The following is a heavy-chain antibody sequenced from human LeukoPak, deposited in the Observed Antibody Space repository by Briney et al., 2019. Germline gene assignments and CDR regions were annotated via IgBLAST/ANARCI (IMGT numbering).Heavy chain of an antibody. D-gene: IGHD1-20*01. Sequence: SETLSLTCTVSGYSISSGYHWGWIRPPPGKGLEWIGSIYHSGSTYYNASLKSRVIISVDTSKNQFSLKLSSVTAADTAVYYCARDNWNPDFWGQGTLVIVSS. CDR2: IYHSGST. CDR1: GYSISSGYH. CDR3: ARDNWNPDF. V-gene: IGHV4-38-2*02. J-gene: IGHJ4*02.